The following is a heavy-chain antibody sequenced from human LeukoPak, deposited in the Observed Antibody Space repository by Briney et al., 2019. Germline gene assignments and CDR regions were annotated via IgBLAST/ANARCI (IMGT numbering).Heavy chain of an antibody. CDR3: AKVGCTNGVCYAMSVYYYGMDV. CDR2: ISGSGGST. Sequence: GGSLRLSCAASGFTFSNAWMSWVRQAPGKGLEWVSAISGSGGSTYYADSVKGRFTISRDNSKNTLYLQMNSLRAEDTAVYYCAKVGCTNGVCYAMSVYYYGMDVWGQGTTVTVSS. V-gene: IGHV3-23*01. CDR1: GFTFSNAW. J-gene: IGHJ6*02. D-gene: IGHD2-8*01.